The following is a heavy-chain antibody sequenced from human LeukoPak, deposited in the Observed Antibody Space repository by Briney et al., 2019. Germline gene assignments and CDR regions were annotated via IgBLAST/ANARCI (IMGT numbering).Heavy chain of an antibody. J-gene: IGHJ4*02. CDR2: ISGRDNGT. CDR1: GLTFSIYA. D-gene: IGHD3-10*01. CDR3: AKGFYHYFGSGSYTLDF. Sequence: GGSLRLSCAASGLTFSIYAMTWVRQGPGKGLELVSGISGRDNGTWYADSVKGRFTISRDNSKNTLYLQMNTLTGEDTAVYYCAKGFYHYFGSGSYTLDFWGQGTQVTVSS. V-gene: IGHV3-23*01.